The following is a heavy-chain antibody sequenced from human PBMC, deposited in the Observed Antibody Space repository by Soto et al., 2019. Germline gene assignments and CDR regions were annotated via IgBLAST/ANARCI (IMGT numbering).Heavy chain of an antibody. Sequence: QVQLVQSGAEVKKPGASVKVSCKASGYTFTGYHMHWVRQAPGQGLEWMGWINPNSGGTNYAQKFKGWVTMTRDTSSSTAYMELSRLRSDDTAVYYCARVRAVGEYYYGSGRQNYYYGMDVWGQGTTVTVSS. V-gene: IGHV1-2*04. CDR1: GYTFTGYH. J-gene: IGHJ6*02. CDR2: INPNSGGT. CDR3: ARVRAVGEYYYGSGRQNYYYGMDV. D-gene: IGHD3-10*01.